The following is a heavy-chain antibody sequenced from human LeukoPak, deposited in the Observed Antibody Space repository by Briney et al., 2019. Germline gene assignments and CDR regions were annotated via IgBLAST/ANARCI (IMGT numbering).Heavy chain of an antibody. CDR1: GGSISSSNW. Sequence: PSETLSLTCAVSGGSISSSNWWSWVRQPPGKGLEWIGEIYHSGSTNYNPPLKSRVTISVDKSKNQFSLKLSSVTAADTAVYYCARVGLSGSYYPGSPLYYYYYMDVWGKGTTVTISS. CDR3: ARVGLSGSYYPGSPLYYYYYMDV. D-gene: IGHD3-10*01. CDR2: IYHSGST. V-gene: IGHV4-4*02. J-gene: IGHJ6*03.